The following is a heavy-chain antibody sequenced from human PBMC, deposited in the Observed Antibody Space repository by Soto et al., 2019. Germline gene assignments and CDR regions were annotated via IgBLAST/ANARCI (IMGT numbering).Heavy chain of an antibody. V-gene: IGHV1-18*01. J-gene: IGHJ4*02. CDR3: VRGGVAAAGPGDY. CDR1: GYNFDSYG. D-gene: IGHD6-13*01. Sequence: ASVKVSCKASGYNFDSYGINWVRQAPGQGLEWMGWITVRNGDTNYAQRFQGRVTLTSDTSTSTAYMDLRNLRSDDTATYYCVRGGVAAAGPGDYWGQGTLVTVSS. CDR2: ITVRNGDT.